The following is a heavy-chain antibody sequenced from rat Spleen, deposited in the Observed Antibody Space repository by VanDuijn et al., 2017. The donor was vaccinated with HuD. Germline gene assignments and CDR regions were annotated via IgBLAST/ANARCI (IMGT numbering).Heavy chain of an antibody. CDR2: KWSDGNT. J-gene: IGHJ3*01. V-gene: IGHV2S63*01. CDR1: GFSLTGYS. Sequence: EVQLKESGPGLLQSSQTLSLTCSVSGFSLTGYSVHWVRQPPGKGLEWLGVKWSDGNTAYNSTLKSRLNINRDTSKSQIFLNMNSLQTEDTAIYFCSRDEYRDNWGFGYWGQGTLVTVSS. D-gene: IGHD1-5*01. CDR3: SRDEYRDNWGFGY.